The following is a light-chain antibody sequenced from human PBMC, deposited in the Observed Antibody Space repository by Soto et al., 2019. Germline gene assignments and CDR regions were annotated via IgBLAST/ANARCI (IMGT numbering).Light chain of an antibody. CDR3: QQYHSAPPGFT. CDR2: GPS. CDR1: QSVSSTY. Sequence: IVLTQSPGTLSLFPGDRATLSCRASQSVSSTYFAWYRQKPGQPTSLLIYGPSNRATGVPDRISGSGSGPDFSLTISRLEPEDFALYYCQQYHSAPPGFTFGPGTTVEIK. J-gene: IGKJ3*01. V-gene: IGKV3-20*01.